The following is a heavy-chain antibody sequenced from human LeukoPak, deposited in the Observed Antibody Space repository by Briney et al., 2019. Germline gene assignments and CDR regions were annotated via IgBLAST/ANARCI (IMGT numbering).Heavy chain of an antibody. V-gene: IGHV3-23*01. CDR3: ARGLEDYWGPFDY. CDR1: GFTFSSYA. Sequence: SGGSLRLSCAASGFTFSSYAMSWVRQAPGKGLEWVSAISGSGGSTYYADSVKGRFTISRDNSKNTLYLQMNSLRAEDTAVYYCARGLEDYWGPFDYWGQGTLVTVSS. CDR2: ISGSGGST. J-gene: IGHJ4*02. D-gene: IGHD3-16*01.